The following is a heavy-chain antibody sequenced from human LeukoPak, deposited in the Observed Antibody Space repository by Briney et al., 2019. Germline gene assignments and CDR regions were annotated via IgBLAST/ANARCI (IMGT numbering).Heavy chain of an antibody. Sequence: GGSLRLSCAASGFTFSSYSMNWVRQAPGKGLEWVSSISSSSSYIYYADSVKGRFTISRDNAKNSLYLQMNSLRAEDTAVYYCARFGEDVYSYDTGGYYLDWGQGTLVTVSS. D-gene: IGHD3-22*01. CDR1: GFTFSSYS. CDR2: ISSSSSYI. J-gene: IGHJ4*02. CDR3: ARFGEDVYSYDTGGYYLD. V-gene: IGHV3-21*01.